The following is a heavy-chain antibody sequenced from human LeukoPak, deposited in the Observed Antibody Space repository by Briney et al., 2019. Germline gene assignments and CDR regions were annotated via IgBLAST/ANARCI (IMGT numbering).Heavy chain of an antibody. Sequence: LSLTCTVSGGSISSYYWSWIRQPPGKGLEWVALIRGTPYGGTTEYAASVKGRFTISRDDSKSIAYLQMNSLKTEDTAVYYCTRAGKPPYFDYWGQGTLVIVSS. CDR3: TRAGKPPYFDY. J-gene: IGHJ4*02. CDR2: IRGTPYGGTT. CDR1: GGSISSYY. V-gene: IGHV3-49*03.